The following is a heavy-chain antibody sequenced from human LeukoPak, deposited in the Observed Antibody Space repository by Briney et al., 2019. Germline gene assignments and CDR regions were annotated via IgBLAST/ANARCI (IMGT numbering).Heavy chain of an antibody. CDR3: ARDRGKGVTWGYYYYMGV. Sequence: SETLSLTCTVSGGSISSYYWSWIRQPAGKGLEWIGRIYTSGSTNYNPSLKSQVTISVDKSKNQFSLKLSSVTAADTAVYYCARDRGKGVTWGYYYYMGVWGKGTPVTVSS. D-gene: IGHD7-27*01. J-gene: IGHJ6*03. V-gene: IGHV4-4*07. CDR2: IYTSGST. CDR1: GGSISSYY.